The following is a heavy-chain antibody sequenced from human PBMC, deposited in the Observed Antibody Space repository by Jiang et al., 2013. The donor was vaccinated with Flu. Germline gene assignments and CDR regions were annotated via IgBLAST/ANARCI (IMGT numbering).Heavy chain of an antibody. D-gene: IGHD1-7*01. CDR2: TYYRSKWYN. CDR3: ARDPGDWNYVQFDY. CDR1: GDSVSSNSAA. J-gene: IGHJ4*02. V-gene: IGHV6-1*01. Sequence: SGDSVSSNSAAWNWIRQSPSRGLEWLGRTYYRSKWYNDYAVSVKSRITINPDTSKNQFSLQLNSVTPEDTAVYYCARDPGDWNYVQFDYWGQGTLVTVSS.